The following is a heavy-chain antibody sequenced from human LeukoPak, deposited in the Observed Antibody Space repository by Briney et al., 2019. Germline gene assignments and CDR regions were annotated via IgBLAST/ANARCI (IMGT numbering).Heavy chain of an antibody. D-gene: IGHD6-19*01. CDR3: ARGQLPTAVAGMSYY. J-gene: IGHJ4*02. CDR1: GFTFTSYS. CDR2: ISGGGGST. Sequence: GGSLRLSCAASGFTFTSYSMNWVRQAPGKGLEWVSTISGGGGSTYYADSVKGRFTISRDNAKNSLYLQMNSLRAEDTAVYYCARGQLPTAVAGMSYYWGQGTLVTVSS. V-gene: IGHV3-23*01.